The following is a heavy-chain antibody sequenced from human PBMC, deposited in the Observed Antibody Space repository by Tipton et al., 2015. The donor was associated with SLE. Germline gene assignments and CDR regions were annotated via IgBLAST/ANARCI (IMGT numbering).Heavy chain of an antibody. CDR2: IYYSGST. CDR3: ARGSYWNPSLYDS. V-gene: IGHV4-39*07. Sequence: TLSLTCTVSGGSISSSSYYWGWIRQPPGKGLEWIGSIYYSGSTYYNPSLKSRVTMSVDTAKNQFSLKLTSVTAADTAVYYCARGSYWNPSLYDSWGQGTLVTVSS. J-gene: IGHJ4*02. CDR1: GGSISSSSYY. D-gene: IGHD1-1*01.